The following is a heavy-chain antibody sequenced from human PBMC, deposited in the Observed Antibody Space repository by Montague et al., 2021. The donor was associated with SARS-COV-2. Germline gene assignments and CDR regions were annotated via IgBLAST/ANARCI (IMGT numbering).Heavy chain of an antibody. V-gene: IGHV4-4*02. D-gene: IGHD4-11*01. CDR2: IYHSGST. Sequence: SETLSLTCAVSGGSISSSNWWSWVRQPPGRGLEWIGEIYHSGSTDYNPSLKSRVTISVDKSKNQFSLKLSSVTAADTAVYYCARDATIVSHSYFDYWGQGTLVTVSS. CDR1: GGSISSSNW. J-gene: IGHJ4*02. CDR3: ARDATIVSHSYFDY.